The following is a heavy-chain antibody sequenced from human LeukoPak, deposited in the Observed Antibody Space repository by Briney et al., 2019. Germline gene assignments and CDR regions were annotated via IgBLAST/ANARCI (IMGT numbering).Heavy chain of an antibody. CDR2: IIPILGIA. D-gene: IGHD6-13*01. CDR1: GGTFSSYA. CDR3: ARDFGSSYLSYYYYYGMDV. Sequence: SVKVSCKASGGTFSSYAISWVRQAPGQGLEWMGRIIPILGIANYAQKFQGRVTITADKSTSTAYMELSSLRSEDTAVYYCARDFGSSYLSYYYYYGMDVWGQGTTVTVSS. V-gene: IGHV1-69*04. J-gene: IGHJ6*02.